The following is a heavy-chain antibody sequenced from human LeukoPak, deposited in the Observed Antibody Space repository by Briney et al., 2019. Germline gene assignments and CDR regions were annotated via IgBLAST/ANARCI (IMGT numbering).Heavy chain of an antibody. J-gene: IGHJ5*02. Sequence: ASVKVSCEASGYTFTNYDINWVRQAPGQGLEWMGWMNPNSGSTGYAQQFQGRVTMTRNTSISTAYMELSSLRSDDTAVYYCGRGRWSATGSPQFDHWGQATLVTVPS. CDR1: GYTFTNYD. V-gene: IGHV1-8*01. CDR2: MNPNSGST. D-gene: IGHD2-8*02. CDR3: GRGRWSATGSPQFDH.